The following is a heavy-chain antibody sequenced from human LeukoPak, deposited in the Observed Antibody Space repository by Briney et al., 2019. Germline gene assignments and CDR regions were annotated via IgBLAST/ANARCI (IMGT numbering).Heavy chain of an antibody. V-gene: IGHV3-15*01. Sequence: GGSLRLSCAAPGFTFNNAWRSWVRQAPGKGLEWVARIKRKSDGGTTDYAAPVKGRFTISRDDSENTLYLQMNSLKTEDTAVYYCTTAYCGGDCYTASFAYWGQGTLVTVSS. CDR1: GFTFNNAW. CDR2: IKRKSDGGTT. CDR3: TTAYCGGDCYTASFAY. J-gene: IGHJ4*02. D-gene: IGHD2-21*02.